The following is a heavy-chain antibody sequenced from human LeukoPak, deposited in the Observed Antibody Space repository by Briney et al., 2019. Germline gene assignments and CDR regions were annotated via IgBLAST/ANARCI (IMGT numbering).Heavy chain of an antibody. D-gene: IGHD6-19*01. CDR1: GYTFTGYY. J-gene: IGHJ4*02. CDR3: ARDRVGSGWPRLDYCEL. CDR2: INPNTGAI. V-gene: IGHV1-2*02. Sequence: GASVKVSCKPSGYTFTGYYLHWLRQAPGQGLEWMGWINPNTGAIMFAEKFRGRVTMTRDTSISTGYMELRGLKSDDTAVYYCARDRVGSGWPRLDYCELWGQGTRLPVSS.